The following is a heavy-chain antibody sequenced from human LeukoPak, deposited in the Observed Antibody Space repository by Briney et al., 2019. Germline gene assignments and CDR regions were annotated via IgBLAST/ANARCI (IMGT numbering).Heavy chain of an antibody. V-gene: IGHV3-23*01. Sequence: GGSLRLSCAASGFAFSSQAMGWIRQAPGKGLEWVSVISDSGSITYYADSVKGRFTISRDNSKKMLFLQMSSLRAEDTAVYYCARAPGSYYFDYWGQGTLVTVSS. D-gene: IGHD3-10*01. CDR2: ISDSGSIT. J-gene: IGHJ4*02. CDR1: GFAFSSQA. CDR3: ARAPGSYYFDY.